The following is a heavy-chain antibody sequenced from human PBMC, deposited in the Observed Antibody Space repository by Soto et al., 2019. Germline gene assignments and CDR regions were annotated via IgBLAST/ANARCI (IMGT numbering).Heavy chain of an antibody. CDR1: GFTFSSYW. CDR2: IKQDGSEK. CDR3: ARDYLPNLYYYDSSGYYGGVY. V-gene: IGHV3-7*01. D-gene: IGHD3-22*01. J-gene: IGHJ4*02. Sequence: HPGGSLRLSCAASGFTFSSYWMSWVRQAPGKGLEWVANIKQDGSEKYYVDSVKGRFTISRDNAKNSLYLQMNSLRAEDTAVYYCARDYLPNLYYYDSSGYYGGVYWGQGTLVTVSS.